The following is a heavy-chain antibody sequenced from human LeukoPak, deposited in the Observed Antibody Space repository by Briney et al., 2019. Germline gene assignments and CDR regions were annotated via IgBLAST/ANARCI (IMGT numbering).Heavy chain of an antibody. CDR1: GYTFTSYG. J-gene: IGHJ5*02. Sequence: ASVTVSCKASGYTFTSYGISWVRQAPGQGLEWMGWISAYNGNTNYAQKLQGRVTMTTDTSTSTAYMELRSLRSDDTAVYYCARQGGSSTPTSANWFDPWGQGTLVTVSS. CDR3: ARQGGSSTPTSANWFDP. CDR2: ISAYNGNT. V-gene: IGHV1-18*01. D-gene: IGHD6-6*01.